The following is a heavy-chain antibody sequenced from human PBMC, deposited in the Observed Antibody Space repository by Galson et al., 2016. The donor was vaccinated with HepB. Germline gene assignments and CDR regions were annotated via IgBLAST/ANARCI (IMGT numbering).Heavy chain of an antibody. CDR1: GGSVSSGSYY. Sequence: ETLSLTCTVSGGSVSSGSYYWSWIRQPPGKGLKWIAYIYYSGITYYNSSLKSRVTISVDTSKNQFSLKLSSVTAADTAVYYCARAPTVGSRTRFDPWGQGTQVIVSS. D-gene: IGHD1-26*01. J-gene: IGHJ5*02. V-gene: IGHV4-61*01. CDR3: ARAPTVGSRTRFDP. CDR2: IYYSGIT.